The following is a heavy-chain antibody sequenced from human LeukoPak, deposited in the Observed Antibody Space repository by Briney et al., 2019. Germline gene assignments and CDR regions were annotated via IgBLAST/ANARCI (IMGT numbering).Heavy chain of an antibody. CDR3: AKYGSGWALYYYYYMDV. V-gene: IGHV3-23*01. CDR1: GFTFTNYA. D-gene: IGHD6-19*01. CDR2: LSGSGSKT. J-gene: IGHJ6*03. Sequence: PGGSLRLSCEASGFTFTNYAMSWVRQAPGKGLEWVSGLSGSGSKTYYADSVKGRFTVSRDNYTNTLNLQMNSLRAEDTAVYYCAKYGSGWALYYYYYMDVWSKGTTVTVSS.